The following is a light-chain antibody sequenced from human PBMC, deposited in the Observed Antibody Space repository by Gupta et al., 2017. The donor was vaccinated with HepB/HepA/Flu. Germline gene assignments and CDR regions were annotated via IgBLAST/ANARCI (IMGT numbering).Light chain of an antibody. Sequence: QSALTQPPYASGSPGQSVTISCTGTIRDIGGYNSVSWYQQHPGKAPKLMIYEVSKRPSGVPDRFSGSKSGNTASLTISGLQAEDEADYYCNLGVFGTGTKVTVL. J-gene: IGLJ1*01. CDR1: IRDIGGYNS. V-gene: IGLV2-8*01. CDR3: NLGV. CDR2: EVS.